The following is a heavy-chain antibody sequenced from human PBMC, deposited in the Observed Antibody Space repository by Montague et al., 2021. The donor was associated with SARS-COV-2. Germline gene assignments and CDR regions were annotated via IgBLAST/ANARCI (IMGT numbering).Heavy chain of an antibody. D-gene: IGHD3-10*01. CDR3: VTVWGYYGSGSYSTNWFDL. V-gene: IGHV4-39*01. CDR1: GVSIGNSGYY. Sequence: SETLSLTCTVSGVSIGNSGYYWGWIRQPPGKGLEWIGSMYYSGNTYYNPSLKSRVTISVDSSKDQFFLNLRSVTAADTAVYYCVTVWGYYGSGSYSTNWFDLWGQGTLVTVSS. J-gene: IGHJ5*02. CDR2: MYYSGNT.